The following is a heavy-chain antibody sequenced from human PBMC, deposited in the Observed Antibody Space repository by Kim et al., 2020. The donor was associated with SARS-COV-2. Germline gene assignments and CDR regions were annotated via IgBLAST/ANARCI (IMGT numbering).Heavy chain of an antibody. Sequence: GGSLRLSCAASGFTFSSYGMHWVRQAPGKGLEWVAVISYDGSNKYYADSVKGRFTISRDNSKNTLYLQMNSLRAEDTAVYYCAKDLPPYCSGGSCYYYYGMDVWGQGTTVTVSS. J-gene: IGHJ6*02. CDR2: ISYDGSNK. CDR3: AKDLPPYCSGGSCYYYYGMDV. D-gene: IGHD2-15*01. V-gene: IGHV3-30*18. CDR1: GFTFSSYG.